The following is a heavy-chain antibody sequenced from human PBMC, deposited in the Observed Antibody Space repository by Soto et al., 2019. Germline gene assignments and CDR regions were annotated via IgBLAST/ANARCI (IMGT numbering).Heavy chain of an antibody. D-gene: IGHD3-3*01. CDR3: AKDRGGYYDFWSGYLRYYYGMDV. V-gene: IGHV3-23*01. CDR2: ISGSGGST. J-gene: IGHJ6*02. CDR1: GFTFSSYA. Sequence: GGSLRLSCAASGFTFSSYAMSWVRQAPGKGLEWVSAISGSGGSTYYADSVKGRFTISRDNSKNTLYLQMNSLRAEDTAVYYCAKDRGGYYDFWSGYLRYYYGMDVWGQGTTVTVSS.